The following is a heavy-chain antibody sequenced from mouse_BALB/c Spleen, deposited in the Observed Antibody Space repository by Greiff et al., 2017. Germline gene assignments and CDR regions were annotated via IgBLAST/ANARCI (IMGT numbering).Heavy chain of an antibody. J-gene: IGHJ3*01. CDR3: ARPYYGGPWFAY. Sequence: EVKLVESGGGLVKPGGSLKLSCAASGFTFSSYAMSWVRQSPEKRLEWVAEISSGGSYTYYPDTVTGRFTISRDNAKNTLYLEMSSLRSEDTAMYYCARPYYGGPWFAYWGQGTLVTVSA. D-gene: IGHD1-1*02. CDR1: GFTFSSYA. CDR2: ISSGGSYT. V-gene: IGHV5-9-4*01.